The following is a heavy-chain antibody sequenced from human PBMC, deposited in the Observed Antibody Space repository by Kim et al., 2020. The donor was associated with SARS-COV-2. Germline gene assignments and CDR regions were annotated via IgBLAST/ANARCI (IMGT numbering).Heavy chain of an antibody. D-gene: IGHD2-2*02. J-gene: IGHJ4*02. CDR3: VRVYCGTATCYTGWTYFDY. CDR1: GFIFSTYG. CDR2: IWYDGSNN. Sequence: GGSLRLSCAPSGFIFSTYGMHWVRQAPGKGLEWVATIWYDGSNNYYPDSVKGRFTVSRDNSKNTLYLQMNSLRAEDTAVYYCVRVYCGTATCYTGWTYFDYWGRGTLVTVSS. V-gene: IGHV3-33*08.